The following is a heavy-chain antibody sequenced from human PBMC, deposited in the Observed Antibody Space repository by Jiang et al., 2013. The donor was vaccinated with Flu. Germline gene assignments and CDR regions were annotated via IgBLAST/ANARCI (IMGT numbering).Heavy chain of an antibody. J-gene: IGHJ4*02. CDR1: GFTFTRSA. V-gene: IGHV1-58*02. CDR3: AANSPLSSSSLLPDY. D-gene: IGHD6-13*01. CDR2: IVVGSGNT. Sequence: SGAEVKKPGTSVKVSCKASGFTFTRSAMQWVRQARGQRLEWIGWIVVGSGNTNYAQKFQERVTITRDMSTSTAYMELSSLRSEDTAVYYCAANSPLSSSSLLPDYWGQGTLVTVSS.